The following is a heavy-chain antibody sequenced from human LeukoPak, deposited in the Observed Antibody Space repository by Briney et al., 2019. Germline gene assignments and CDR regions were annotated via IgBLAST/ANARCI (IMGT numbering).Heavy chain of an antibody. V-gene: IGHV1-2*02. CDR1: GYTFTGYY. D-gene: IGHD2-8*01. CDR2: INPNSGGT. Sequence: ASVKVSCKASGYTFTGYYMHWVRQAPGQGLEWMGWINPNSGGTNYAKKFQGRVTMTRDTSISTAYMELSRLRSDDTAVYYCARDGPGRYCTNGVCYKIGYYYYGMDVWGQGTTVTVSS. CDR3: ARDGPGRYCTNGVCYKIGYYYYGMDV. J-gene: IGHJ6*02.